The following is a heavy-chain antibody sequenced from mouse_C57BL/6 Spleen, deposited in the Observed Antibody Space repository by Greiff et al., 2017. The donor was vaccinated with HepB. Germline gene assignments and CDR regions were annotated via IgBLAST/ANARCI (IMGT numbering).Heavy chain of an antibody. V-gene: IGHV1-22*01. CDR3: ARWAMLPYYSLGYFDV. CDR2: INPNNGGT. D-gene: IGHD1-1*01. J-gene: IGHJ1*03. Sequence: EVQLQQSGPELVKPGASVKMSCKASGYTFTDYNMHWVKQSHGKSLEWIGYINPNNGGTSYNQKFKGKATLTVNKSSSTAYMELRSLTSEDSAVYYCARWAMLPYYSLGYFDVWGTGTTVTVSS. CDR1: GYTFTDYN.